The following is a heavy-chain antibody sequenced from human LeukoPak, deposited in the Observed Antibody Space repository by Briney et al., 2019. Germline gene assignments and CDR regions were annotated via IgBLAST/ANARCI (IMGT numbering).Heavy chain of an antibody. V-gene: IGHV1-2*02. D-gene: IGHD3-10*01. CDR1: GYTFTGYY. J-gene: IGHJ4*02. CDR3: ARATTYYYGSGSYYNDY. Sequence: SVKVSCKASGYTFTGYYMHWVRQAPGQGLEWMGWINPNSGGTNYAQKFQGRVTMTRDTSISTAYMELSRLRSDDTAVYYCARATTYYYGSGSYYNDYWGQGTLVTASS. CDR2: INPNSGGT.